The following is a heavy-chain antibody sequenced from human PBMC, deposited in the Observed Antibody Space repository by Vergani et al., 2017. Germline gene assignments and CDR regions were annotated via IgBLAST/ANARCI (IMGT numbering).Heavy chain of an antibody. V-gene: IGHV3-23*01. J-gene: IGHJ4*02. CDR2: VSGSGTST. CDR3: AKDFRGSYSHGVDY. Sequence: EVQLLESGGGLVQPGGSLRLSCAASGFTFNSYAMNWVRQAPGKGLEWVSTVSGSGTSTYYADSVKGRFTISRDNSKNTLYLQMNSLRAEDTAVYYCAKDFRGSYSHGVDYWGQGTLVTVSS. CDR1: GFTFNSYA. D-gene: IGHD1-26*01.